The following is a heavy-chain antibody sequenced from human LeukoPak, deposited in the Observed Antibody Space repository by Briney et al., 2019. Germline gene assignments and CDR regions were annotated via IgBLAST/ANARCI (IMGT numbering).Heavy chain of an antibody. CDR1: GYTFTSYG. CDR3: ATVSVVAGMNY. V-gene: IGHV1-18*01. CDR2: ISAYNGNT. Sequence: ASVKVSCKASGYTFTSYGISWVRQAPGQGLEWMGWISAYNGNTNYAQKLQGRVTMTEDTSTDTAYMELSSLRSEDTAVYYCATVSVVAGMNYWGQGTLVTVSS. D-gene: IGHD6-19*01. J-gene: IGHJ4*02.